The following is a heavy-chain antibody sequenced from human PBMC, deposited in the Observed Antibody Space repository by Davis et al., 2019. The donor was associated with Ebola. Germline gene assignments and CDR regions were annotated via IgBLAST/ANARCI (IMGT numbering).Heavy chain of an antibody. CDR1: GGSISSYY. CDR2: IYYSGST. CDR3: VRDRQSHYGMDV. J-gene: IGHJ6*02. V-gene: IGHV4-59*01. Sequence: PSETLSLTCTVSGGSISSYYWSWIRQPPGKGLEWIGYIYYSGSTNYNPSLKSRVTISVDTSKNQFSLKLSSVTAADTAVYFCVRDRQSHYGMDVWGQGTTVTVSS. D-gene: IGHD6-19*01.